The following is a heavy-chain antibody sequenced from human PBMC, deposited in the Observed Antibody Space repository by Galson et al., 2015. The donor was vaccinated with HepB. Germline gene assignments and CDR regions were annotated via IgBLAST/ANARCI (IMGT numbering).Heavy chain of an antibody. CDR2: INTNTGNP. J-gene: IGHJ5*02. D-gene: IGHD2-15*01. CDR1: GYTFTSYA. CDR3: AREYCSGGSCYELGWFDP. V-gene: IGHV7-4-1*02. Sequence: SVKVSCKASGYTFTSYAMNWVRQAPGQGLEWMGWINTNTGNPTYAQGFTGRFVFSLDTSVSTAYLQISSLKAEDTAVYYCAREYCSGGSCYELGWFDPWGQGTLVTVSS.